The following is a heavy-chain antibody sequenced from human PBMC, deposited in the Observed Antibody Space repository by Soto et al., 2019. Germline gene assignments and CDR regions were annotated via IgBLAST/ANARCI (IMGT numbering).Heavy chain of an antibody. V-gene: IGHV3-23*01. CDR1: GFTFSNYA. CDR3: ASGYYGNNDYYYGMDV. Sequence: PGGSLRLSCVASGFTFSNYAMSWVRQAPGKGLEWVSSINYSGGFTKYADSVTGRFTISRDNSKNTLFLQMNSLRVEDTAVYYCASGYYGNNDYYYGMDVWGQGTTVTVSS. CDR2: INYSGGFT. D-gene: IGHD3-3*01. J-gene: IGHJ6*02.